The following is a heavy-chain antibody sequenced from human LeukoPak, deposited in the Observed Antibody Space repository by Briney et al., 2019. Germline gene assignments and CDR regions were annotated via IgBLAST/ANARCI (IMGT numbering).Heavy chain of an antibody. Sequence: ASVTVSFKTSGYPFTKWEINWVRQAAGQGLEWLGWVHPDNGNTYYAQRFRGRVTMSRDTSTTTAYMELSGLRSNDTAVYFCATGPRNDPWGQGTLVTVSS. D-gene: IGHD1-14*01. CDR1: GYPFTKWE. CDR3: ATGPRNDP. CDR2: VHPDNGNT. J-gene: IGHJ5*02. V-gene: IGHV1-8*01.